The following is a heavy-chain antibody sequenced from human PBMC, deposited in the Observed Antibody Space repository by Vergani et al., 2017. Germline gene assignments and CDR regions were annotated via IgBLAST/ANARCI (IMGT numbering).Heavy chain of an antibody. CDR2: IWYDGSNK. CDR3: ATLDSGRGSSLTPGDY. Sequence: VQLVESGGGLVKPGGSLRLSCAASGFTFSSYSMNWVRQAPGKGLEWVAVIWYDGSNKYYADSVKGRFTISRDNSKNTLYLQMNSLRAEDTAVYYCATLDSGRGSSLTPGDYWGQGTLVTVSS. J-gene: IGHJ4*02. D-gene: IGHD6-6*01. CDR1: GFTFSSYS. V-gene: IGHV3-33*08.